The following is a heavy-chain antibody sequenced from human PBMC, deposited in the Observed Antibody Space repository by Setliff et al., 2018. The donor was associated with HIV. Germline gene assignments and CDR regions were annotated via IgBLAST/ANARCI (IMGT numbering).Heavy chain of an antibody. D-gene: IGHD3-22*01. V-gene: IGHV1-46*01. CDR1: GYTFTNYY. CDR2: INPSGGRT. J-gene: IGHJ2*01. CDR3: ARHQAPYDGSSGYNPNWYFDL. Sequence: ASVKVSCKASGYTFTNYYIHWVRQAPGQGLEWMGLINPSGGRTSYAQKFQGRLAMTRETSRRTVYMELNSLSSEDTAVYYCARHQAPYDGSSGYNPNWYFDLWGRGTLVTVSS.